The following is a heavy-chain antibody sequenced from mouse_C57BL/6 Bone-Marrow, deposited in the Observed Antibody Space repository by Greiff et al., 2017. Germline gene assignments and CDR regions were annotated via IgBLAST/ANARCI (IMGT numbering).Heavy chain of an antibody. J-gene: IGHJ4*01. V-gene: IGHV1-55*01. CDR2: IYPGSGST. CDR1: GYTFTSYW. Sequence: QVQLQQPGAELVKPGASVKMSCKASGYTFTSYWITWVKQRPGQGLEWIGDIYPGSGSTNYNEKFKSKATLTVDTSSSTAYMQLSSLTSEDSAVYYCAREGIDSSGLYAMDYWGQGTSVTVSS. CDR3: AREGIDSSGLYAMDY. D-gene: IGHD3-2*02.